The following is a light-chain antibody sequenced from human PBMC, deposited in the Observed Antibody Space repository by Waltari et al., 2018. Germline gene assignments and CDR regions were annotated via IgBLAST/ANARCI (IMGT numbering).Light chain of an antibody. CDR3: QTWDNYSAM. J-gene: IGLJ3*02. Sequence: SYELTQPPTLSVSPGQTASITCSGEKLGNMYTAWYQKKAGQSPLLIIYENAKRPSGIPDRFIGSNFGTTSTPTIRETQPMDEADYFCQTWDNYSAMFGGGTKLTVL. CDR2: ENA. V-gene: IGLV3-1*01. CDR1: KLGNMY.